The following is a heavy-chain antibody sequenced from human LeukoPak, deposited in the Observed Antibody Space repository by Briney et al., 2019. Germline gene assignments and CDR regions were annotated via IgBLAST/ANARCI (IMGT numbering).Heavy chain of an antibody. Sequence: SETLSLTCTVSGGSISSYYWSWIRQPPGTGLEWMGYIYYSGSTNYNPSLKSRVTISVDTSKNQFSLKLSSVTAADTAVYYCARGGQQLVHYYLDYWGQGTLVTVSS. CDR1: GGSISSYY. D-gene: IGHD6-13*01. V-gene: IGHV4-59*01. CDR2: IYYSGST. J-gene: IGHJ4*02. CDR3: ARGGQQLVHYYLDY.